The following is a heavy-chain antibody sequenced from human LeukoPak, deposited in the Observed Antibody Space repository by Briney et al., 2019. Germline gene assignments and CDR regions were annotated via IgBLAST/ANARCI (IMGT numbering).Heavy chain of an antibody. CDR2: IWYDGSNE. V-gene: IGHV3-33*01. CDR3: ARDRGTNGINDRGYFDY. Sequence: GGSLRLSCAASGFTFSSCGMHWVRQAPGKGLEWVAIIWYDGSNEYYVDSVRGRFTISRDNSRNTLYLQMNSLRVEDTAVYYCARDRGTNGINDRGYFDYWDQGTLVTVSS. CDR1: GFTFSSCG. J-gene: IGHJ4*02. D-gene: IGHD1-1*01.